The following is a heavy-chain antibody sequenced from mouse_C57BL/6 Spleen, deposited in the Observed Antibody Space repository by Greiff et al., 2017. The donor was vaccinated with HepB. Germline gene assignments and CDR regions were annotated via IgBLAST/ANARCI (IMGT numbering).Heavy chain of an antibody. D-gene: IGHD2-1*01. Sequence: VQLQQSGAELVRPGASVKLSCTASGFNIKDDYMHWVKQRPEQGLEWIGWIDPENGDTEYASKFQGKATITADTSSNTAYLQLSRLTSEDTAVYYCTFYYYFDYWGQGTTLTVSS. CDR1: GFNIKDDY. V-gene: IGHV14-4*01. CDR2: IDPENGDT. CDR3: TFYYYFDY. J-gene: IGHJ2*01.